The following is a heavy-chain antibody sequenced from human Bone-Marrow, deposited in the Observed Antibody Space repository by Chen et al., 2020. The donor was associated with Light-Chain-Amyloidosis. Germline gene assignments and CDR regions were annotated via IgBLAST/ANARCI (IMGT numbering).Heavy chain of an antibody. CDR1: GFTLNTYW. V-gene: IGHV3-74*01. CDR2: MPTAVTTT. D-gene: IGHD3-10*01. J-gene: IGHJ4*02. CDR3: ARDRGRFSYNRGGLDS. Sequence: EVQLVESGGALVQPGGSLRLSCAASGFTLNTYWMHWVRQPPGVGLVWVARMPTAVTTTVYADSVKGRFPVSRDDAKNTLYLEMNSLRVEDTGLYFCARDRGRFSYNRGGLDSWGQGTLVTVSS.